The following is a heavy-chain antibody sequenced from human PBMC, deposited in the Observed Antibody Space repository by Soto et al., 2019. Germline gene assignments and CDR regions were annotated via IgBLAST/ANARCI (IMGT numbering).Heavy chain of an antibody. Sequence: QVQLVESGGGVVQPGRSLRLSCAASGFTFSSYGMHWVRQAPGKGLEWVAVISYDGSNKYYADSVKGRFTISRDNSKNPLYLQMNSLRAEDTAVYYCASRSIAAEEPYYYYGMDVWGQGTTVTVSS. J-gene: IGHJ6*02. CDR1: GFTFSSYG. CDR2: ISYDGSNK. V-gene: IGHV3-30*03. CDR3: ASRSIAAEEPYYYYGMDV. D-gene: IGHD6-13*01.